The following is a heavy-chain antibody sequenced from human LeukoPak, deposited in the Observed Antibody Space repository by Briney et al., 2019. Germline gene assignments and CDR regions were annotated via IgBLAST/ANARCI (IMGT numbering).Heavy chain of an antibody. V-gene: IGHV3-53*01. CDR1: GFTVSTNY. D-gene: IGHD2-21*01. J-gene: IGHJ4*02. CDR2: LYSGGST. CDR3: VTDLVIKGYFDY. Sequence: GGSLRLSCAASGFTVSTNYMSWVRQAPGKGLEWVSVLYSGGSTYYADSVKGRFTISRDNSKNTLYLQMNSLRAEDTAVYYCVTDLVIKGYFDYWGQGALVTVSS.